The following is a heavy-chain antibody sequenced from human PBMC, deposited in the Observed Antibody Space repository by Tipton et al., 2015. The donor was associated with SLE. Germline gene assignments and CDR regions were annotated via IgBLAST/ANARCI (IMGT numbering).Heavy chain of an antibody. CDR3: ARMQYWAAH. J-gene: IGHJ4*02. D-gene: IGHD2-8*02. CDR2: VSYSGVT. Sequence: TLSLTCTVSDDSITTNYWTWIRQPPGKGLEYIGYVSYSGVTNSNPSLQNRVTISVDTSKNQVSLKLSSVTAADTAVYYCARMQYWAAHWGQGTLVTVSS. V-gene: IGHV4-59*13. CDR1: DDSITTNY.